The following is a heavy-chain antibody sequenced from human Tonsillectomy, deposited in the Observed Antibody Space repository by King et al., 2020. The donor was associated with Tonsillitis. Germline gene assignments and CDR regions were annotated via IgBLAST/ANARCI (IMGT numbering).Heavy chain of an antibody. CDR2: ISTSGNMI. Sequence: VQLVESGGGLVKPGGSLTLSCEASGFNFSDHYMNWIRQAPGKGLEWLSYISTSGNMIYYADSVKGRFTISRDNARNSLFLQMNSLRVEDTAVYYCVRERYYDFDYWGQGILVTVSS. D-gene: IGHD3-3*01. J-gene: IGHJ4*02. CDR1: GFNFSDHY. V-gene: IGHV3-11*01. CDR3: VRERYYDFDY.